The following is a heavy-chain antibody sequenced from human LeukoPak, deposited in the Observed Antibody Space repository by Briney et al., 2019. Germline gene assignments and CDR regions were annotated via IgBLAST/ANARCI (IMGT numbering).Heavy chain of an antibody. V-gene: IGHV3-21*01. CDR2: ISSSSSYI. D-gene: IGHD1-26*01. J-gene: IGHJ4*02. CDR1: GFTFSSYS. Sequence: GGSLRPSCAASGFTFSSYSMNWVRQAPGKGLEWVSSISSSSSYIYYADSVKGRFTISRDNAKNSLYLQMNSLRAEDTAVYYCAREEGARGFDYWGQGTLVTVSS. CDR3: AREEGARGFDY.